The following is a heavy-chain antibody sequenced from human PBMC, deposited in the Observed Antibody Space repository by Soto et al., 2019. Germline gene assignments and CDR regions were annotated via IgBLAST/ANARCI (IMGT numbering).Heavy chain of an antibody. V-gene: IGHV1-8*01. Sequence: QVQLVQSGAEVQRPGASVKVSCRASGYAFGDSDISWVRQAPGQGREWMGWMNPNSANTGYAQKFQGRVTMTSDMSISTAYMELSRLRPEDTAIYYCARMATYGTLNWFDPWGQGALVTVSS. CDR1: GYAFGDSD. D-gene: IGHD1-1*01. J-gene: IGHJ5*02. CDR2: MNPNSANT. CDR3: ARMATYGTLNWFDP.